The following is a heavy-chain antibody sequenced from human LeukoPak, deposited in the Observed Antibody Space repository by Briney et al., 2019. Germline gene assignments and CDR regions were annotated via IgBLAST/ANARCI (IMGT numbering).Heavy chain of an antibody. D-gene: IGHD6-13*01. CDR2: ISGSGGST. Sequence: GGSLRLSCAASGFTFSSYNMHWVRQAPGKGLEWVSAISGSGGSTYYADSVKGRFTISRDNSKNTLYLQMNSLRAEDTAVYYCAKDHAATHYYFDYWGQGTLVTVSS. CDR3: AKDHAATHYYFDY. J-gene: IGHJ4*02. CDR1: GFTFSSYN. V-gene: IGHV3-23*01.